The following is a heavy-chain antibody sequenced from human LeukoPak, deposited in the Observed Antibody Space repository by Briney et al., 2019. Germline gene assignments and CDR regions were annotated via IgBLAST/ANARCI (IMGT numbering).Heavy chain of an antibody. D-gene: IGHD6-13*01. Sequence: PSETLSLTCVVYGGSFSGYYWSWIRQPPGRGLEWIGEINHSGSTNYNPSLKSRVTISVDTSKNQFSLKLSSVTAADTAVYYCARGRVAAAGNYYYYMDVWGKGTTVTVSS. CDR1: GGSFSGYY. J-gene: IGHJ6*03. V-gene: IGHV4-34*01. CDR2: INHSGST. CDR3: ARGRVAAAGNYYYYMDV.